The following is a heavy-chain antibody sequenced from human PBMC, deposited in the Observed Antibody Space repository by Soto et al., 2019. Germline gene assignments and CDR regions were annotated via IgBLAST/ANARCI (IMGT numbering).Heavy chain of an antibody. J-gene: IGHJ4*02. Sequence: QITLKESGPPLVKPTQTLTLTCTFSGFSLSTSGMGVGWIRQPPGKALEWLAVIYWNDDKRYSPSLKNRLTLTKDTSKNQVVLTLTNMDPVDTGTYYCAQFTGYEQFDYWGQGTLVTVSS. CDR1: GFSLSTSGMG. CDR2: IYWNDDK. V-gene: IGHV2-5*01. D-gene: IGHD5-12*01. CDR3: AQFTGYEQFDY.